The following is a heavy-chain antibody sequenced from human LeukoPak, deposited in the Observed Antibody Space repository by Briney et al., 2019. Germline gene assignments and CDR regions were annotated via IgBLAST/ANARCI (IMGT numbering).Heavy chain of an antibody. J-gene: IGHJ5*02. CDR2: INPNSGGT. Sequence: GASVKVSCKASGYTFTGYYMHWVRQAPGQGLEWMGWINPNSGGTNYAQKFQGRVTMTRGTSISTAYMELSRLRSDDTAVYYCARENSTMVRGVIINWFDPWGQGTLVTVSS. CDR1: GYTFTGYY. CDR3: ARENSTMVRGVIINWFDP. D-gene: IGHD3-10*01. V-gene: IGHV1-2*02.